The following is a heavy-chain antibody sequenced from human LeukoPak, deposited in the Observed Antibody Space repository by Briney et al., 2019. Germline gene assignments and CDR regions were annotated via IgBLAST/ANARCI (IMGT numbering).Heavy chain of an antibody. CDR1: GFTFSSYA. J-gene: IGHJ4*02. CDR3: ARDYGSSGWRSYFDY. Sequence: GGSLRLSCAASGFTFSSYAMHWVRQAPGKGLEWVAVISYDGSNKYYADSVKSRFTISRDNSKNTLYLQMNSLRAEDTAVYYCARDYGSSGWRSYFDYWGQGTLVTVSS. V-gene: IGHV3-30-3*01. D-gene: IGHD6-19*01. CDR2: ISYDGSNK.